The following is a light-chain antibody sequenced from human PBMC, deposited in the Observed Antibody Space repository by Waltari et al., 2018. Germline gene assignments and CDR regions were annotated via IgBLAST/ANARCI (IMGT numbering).Light chain of an antibody. CDR3: QSYDSSLSGSRV. J-gene: IGLJ2*01. CDR2: GNS. V-gene: IGLV1-40*01. CDR1: SPNIRAGYD. Sequence: QSVLTQPPSVSGAPGQRVTISCTGSSPNIRAGYDVHSHQPPPGTAPKLLMYGNSNRPAGVPDRFSGSKSGTSASLAITGLQAEDEADYYCQSYDSSLSGSRVFGGGTKLTVL.